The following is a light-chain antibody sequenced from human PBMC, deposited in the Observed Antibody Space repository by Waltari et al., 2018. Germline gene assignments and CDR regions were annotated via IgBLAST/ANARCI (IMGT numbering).Light chain of an antibody. CDR1: NVGNKS. Sequence: SYVLTQPPSAPVAPGKTARIICGGNNVGNKSVNWFQQQPGQAPLLVVYDDSARPSGVPDRFSGSKSGNTATLTISRVENGDEADYYCEVWDTSRDRVVFGGGTKLTVL. CDR3: EVWDTSRDRVV. V-gene: IGLV3-21*03. J-gene: IGLJ2*01. CDR2: DDS.